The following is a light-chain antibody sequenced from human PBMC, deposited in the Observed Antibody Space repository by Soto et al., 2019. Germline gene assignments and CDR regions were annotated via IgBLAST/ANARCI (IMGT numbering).Light chain of an antibody. CDR2: GAS. CDR1: QSVSSN. J-gene: IGKJ1*01. V-gene: IGKV3-15*01. CDR3: QQYNNWPPWT. Sequence: EIVMTQSPATLSVSPWERATLSCRASQSVSSNLALYQQKPGQAPRLLIYGASTRATSIPARFSGSGSGTEITLTISSLKSEDFAVYYCQQYNNWPPWTFGQGTKVEIK.